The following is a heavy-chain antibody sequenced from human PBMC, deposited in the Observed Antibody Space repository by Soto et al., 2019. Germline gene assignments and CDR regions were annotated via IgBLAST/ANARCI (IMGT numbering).Heavy chain of an antibody. Sequence: GGSLRLSCAASGFTFGSYGMHWVRQAPGKGLEWVAVISYDGSNKYYADSVKGRFTISRDNSKNTLYLQMNSLRAEDTAVYYCAKDLYPGYYYGMDVWGQGTTVTVSS. J-gene: IGHJ6*02. CDR1: GFTFGSYG. CDR3: AKDLYPGYYYGMDV. CDR2: ISYDGSNK. V-gene: IGHV3-30*18.